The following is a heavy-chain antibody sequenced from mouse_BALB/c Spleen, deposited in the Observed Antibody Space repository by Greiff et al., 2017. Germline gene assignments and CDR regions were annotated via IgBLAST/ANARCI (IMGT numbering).Heavy chain of an antibody. V-gene: IGHV1S135*01. D-gene: IGHD3-2*01. CDR1: GYAFTSYN. CDR2: IDPYNGGT. Sequence: EVQLQQSGPELVKPGASVKVSCKASGYAFTSYNMYWVKQSHGKSLEWIGYIDPYNGGTSYNQKFKGKATLTVDKSSSTAYMHLNSLTSEDSAVYYCAKQTARASFWFAYWGQGTLVTVSA. CDR3: AKQTARASFWFAY. J-gene: IGHJ3*01.